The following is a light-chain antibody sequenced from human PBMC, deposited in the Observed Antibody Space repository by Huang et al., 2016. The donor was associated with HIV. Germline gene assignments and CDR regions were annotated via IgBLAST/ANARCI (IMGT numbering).Light chain of an antibody. CDR3: QQYGTSSYT. V-gene: IGKV3D-20*01. Sequence: EIVLTQSPATLSLSPGERATLSCGARQSVTNRYLAWFQQKPGLAPRLLIYDASVRATGIPDRFSGSGSGTDFTLTISRLEPEDFAVYYCQQYGTSSYTFGQGTKLE. CDR1: QSVTNRY. J-gene: IGKJ2*01. CDR2: DAS.